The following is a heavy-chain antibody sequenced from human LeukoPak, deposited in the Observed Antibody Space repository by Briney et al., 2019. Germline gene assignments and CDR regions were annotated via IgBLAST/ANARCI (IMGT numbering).Heavy chain of an antibody. V-gene: IGHV4-39*01. Sequence: SETLSLTCTVSGGSISSSSVYWAWIRQPPGKGLEWIGSIYYSGSTDYNPSLKSRVTISVDTSKNQFSLRLSSVTAADTAVYYCARHWEYSSLRVDNWGQGTPVTVSS. CDR2: IYYSGST. J-gene: IGHJ4*02. CDR3: ARHWEYSSLRVDN. D-gene: IGHD6-6*01. CDR1: GGSISSSSVY.